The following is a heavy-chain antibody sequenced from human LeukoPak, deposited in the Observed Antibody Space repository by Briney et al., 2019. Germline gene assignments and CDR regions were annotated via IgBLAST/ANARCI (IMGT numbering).Heavy chain of an antibody. CDR3: ARDTIAL. D-gene: IGHD5-24*01. J-gene: IGHJ4*02. Sequence: SETLSLTCTVSGGSISSYYWSWIRQPPGKGLEWIGYIHYSGSTNYNPSLKSRVTISVDTSKNQFSLTLKSVTAADTALYYCARDTIALWGQGILVTVSS. CDR2: IHYSGST. V-gene: IGHV4-59*01. CDR1: GGSISSYY.